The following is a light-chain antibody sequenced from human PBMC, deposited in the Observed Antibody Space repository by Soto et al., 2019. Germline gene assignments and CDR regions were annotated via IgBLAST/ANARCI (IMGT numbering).Light chain of an antibody. Sequence: EIVMTQSPAIISVSPGERATLSCRASQSVGSNLAWYQQKPGQAPRLLMYGASTRATGISARFSGSGSGTDFTLTISRLEPEDFAVYYCQQYGSSPITFGQGTRLEIK. CDR3: QQYGSSPIT. CDR2: GAS. V-gene: IGKV3-15*01. J-gene: IGKJ5*01. CDR1: QSVGSN.